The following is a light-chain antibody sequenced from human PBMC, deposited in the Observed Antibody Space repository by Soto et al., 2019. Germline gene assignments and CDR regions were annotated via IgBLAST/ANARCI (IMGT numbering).Light chain of an antibody. CDR1: QSVSSSY. CDR2: GAS. CDR3: XXXVTSSPRT. J-gene: IGKJ1*01. Sequence: EIVLTQSPGTLSLSPGERATLSCRASQSVSSSYLAWYQQKPGQAPRLLTSGASSRATGTPDRFSGSGSGPDLPPTITRLEPYAFAVYXXXXXVTSSPRTFGQGTKVDIK. V-gene: IGKV3-20*01.